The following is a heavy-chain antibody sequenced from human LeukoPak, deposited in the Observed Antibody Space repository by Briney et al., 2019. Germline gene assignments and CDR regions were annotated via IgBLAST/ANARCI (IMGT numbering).Heavy chain of an antibody. V-gene: IGHV3-11*01. Sequence: GGSLRLSCAASGFIFSDYYMIWIRQAPGKGLEWVSYISSSGSTIYYADSVKGRFTISRDNAKNSLYLQMNSLRAEDTAVYYCARSKNRGYSGYWGQGTLVTVSS. CDR2: ISSSGSTI. J-gene: IGHJ4*02. CDR1: GFIFSDYY. D-gene: IGHD5-12*01. CDR3: ARSKNRGYSGY.